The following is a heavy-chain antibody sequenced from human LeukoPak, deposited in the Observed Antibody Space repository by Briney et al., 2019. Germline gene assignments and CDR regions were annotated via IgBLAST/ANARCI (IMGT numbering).Heavy chain of an antibody. CDR3: ARDSRGPVGAFDI. Sequence: PSETLSLTCTVSGGSISSYYWSWIRQPPGKGLEWIGYIYYSGSTNYNPSLKSRVTISVDTSKNQFSLKLSSVTAADTAVYYCARDSRGPVGAFDIWGQGTMVTVSS. J-gene: IGHJ3*02. CDR2: IYYSGST. D-gene: IGHD1-26*01. V-gene: IGHV4-59*01. CDR1: GGSISSYY.